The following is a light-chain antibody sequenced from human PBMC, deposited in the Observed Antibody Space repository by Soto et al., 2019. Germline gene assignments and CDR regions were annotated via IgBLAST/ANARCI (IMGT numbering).Light chain of an antibody. CDR1: QIISSW. Sequence: DIQMTQSPSTLSASVGDRVTITCRASQIISSWLAWYQQKPGKAPNLLIYKASSLKSGVPARFSGSGSGTEFTLTISSLQPDDFATYYCQHYNSFSQTFGQGTRVDIK. V-gene: IGKV1-5*03. CDR2: KAS. CDR3: QHYNSFSQT. J-gene: IGKJ1*01.